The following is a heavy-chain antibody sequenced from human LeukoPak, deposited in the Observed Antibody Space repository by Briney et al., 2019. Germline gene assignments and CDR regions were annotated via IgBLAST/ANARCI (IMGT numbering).Heavy chain of an antibody. CDR1: GESLSASY. Sequence: SETLSLTCAVHGESLSASYWNWIRQPPGKGLEWIGEINHSGTTNYNPSPNSRTTISVATSKSQFSLDLTSVTAAYTPIYCCARGVLRFDWTDADVRVFYHYYYMDVWGKGTTVIVSS. J-gene: IGHJ6*03. D-gene: IGHD3-3*01. V-gene: IGHV4-34*01. CDR3: ARGVLRFDWTDADVRVFYHYYYMDV. CDR2: INHSGTT.